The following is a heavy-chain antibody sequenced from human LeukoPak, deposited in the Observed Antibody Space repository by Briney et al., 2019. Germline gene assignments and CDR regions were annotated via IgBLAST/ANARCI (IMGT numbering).Heavy chain of an antibody. J-gene: IGHJ4*02. CDR1: GFTFSSYW. CDR3: ARDTFYYGSGSYRFDY. Sequence: GGSLRLSCAASGFTFSSYWMSWVRQAPGKGLEWVANINDGGSEIYYVDSVKGRFTISRDNGENSLYLQMNSLRAEDTAVYYCARDTFYYGSGSYRFDYWGQGTLATVSS. D-gene: IGHD3-10*01. V-gene: IGHV3-7*05. CDR2: INDGGSEI.